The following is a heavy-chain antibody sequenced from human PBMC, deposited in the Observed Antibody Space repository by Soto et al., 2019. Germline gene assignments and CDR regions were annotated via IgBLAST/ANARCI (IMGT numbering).Heavy chain of an antibody. CDR1: GGTLFRYA. V-gene: IGHV3-23*01. CDR2: ISGSGGST. D-gene: IGHD5-12*01. J-gene: IGHJ4*02. Sequence: SGGSLRLSCGASGGTLFRYAMNWVRQAPGEGLEWGSAISGSGGSTYYADSVKGRFTISRDHSKNTLYLQMNSLRAEDTAVYYCAKDRRSGYDLMEFDYWGQGPLVPVSS. CDR3: AKDRRSGYDLMEFDY.